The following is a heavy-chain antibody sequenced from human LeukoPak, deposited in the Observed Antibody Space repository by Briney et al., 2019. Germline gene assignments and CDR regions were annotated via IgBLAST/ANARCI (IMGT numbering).Heavy chain of an antibody. CDR2: IYYSGST. CDR3: ARANYFDY. CDR1: GGSIRSYY. Sequence: PSETLSLTCSVSGGSIRSYYWSWFRQPPGKGLEWIGSIYYSGSTTYNPSLKSRVTISVDTSKNQFSLKVNSVTAADTAVYYCARANYFDYWAREPWSPSPQ. V-gene: IGHV4-59*01. J-gene: IGHJ4*02.